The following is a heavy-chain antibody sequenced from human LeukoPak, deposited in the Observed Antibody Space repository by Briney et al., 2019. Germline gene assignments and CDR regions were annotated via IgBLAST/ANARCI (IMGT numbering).Heavy chain of an antibody. Sequence: SGPTLVKPTQTLTLTCTFSGFSLSTSGGGVGWIRQPPGKALEWLALIYWDDDKRYSPSLKSRLINTKDTSKNQVVLTMTNMDPVDTATYYCAHRRPKYTYESWGQGTLVTVSS. J-gene: IGHJ5*02. CDR1: GFSLSTSGGG. D-gene: IGHD5-18*01. CDR2: IYWDDDK. CDR3: AHRRPKYTYES. V-gene: IGHV2-5*02.